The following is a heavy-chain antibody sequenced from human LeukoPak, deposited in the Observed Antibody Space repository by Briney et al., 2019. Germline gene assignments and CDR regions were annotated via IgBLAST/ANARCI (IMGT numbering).Heavy chain of an antibody. CDR2: INSDGSST. Sequence: GGSLRLSCAASGFTFSSYWMHWVRQAPGKGLVWVSRINSDGSSTSYADSVKGRFTISRDNSMNTLYLQMNSLRADDTAVYYCATDYSYGSGSYYNRFDNWGQGTLVTVSS. CDR1: GFTFSSYW. V-gene: IGHV3-74*01. D-gene: IGHD3-10*01. CDR3: ATDYSYGSGSYYNRFDN. J-gene: IGHJ4*02.